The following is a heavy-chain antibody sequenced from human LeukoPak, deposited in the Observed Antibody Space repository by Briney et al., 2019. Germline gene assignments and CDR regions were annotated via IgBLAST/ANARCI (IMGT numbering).Heavy chain of an antibody. CDR1: GYSFTTYW. Sequence: GESLKISCKGSGYSFTTYWIGWVRQMPGKGLEWMGIIYPGDSDTRYSPSFQGQVTISADKSISTAYLQWSSLKASDTAMYYCARHTRDDYYGWGSYYNDYWGQGTLVTVSS. D-gene: IGHD3-10*01. CDR2: IYPGDSDT. CDR3: ARHTRDDYYGWGSYYNDY. V-gene: IGHV5-51*01. J-gene: IGHJ4*02.